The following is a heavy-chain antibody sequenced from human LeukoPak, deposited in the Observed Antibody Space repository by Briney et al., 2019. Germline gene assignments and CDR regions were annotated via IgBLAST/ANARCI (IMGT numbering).Heavy chain of an antibody. J-gene: IGHJ4*02. D-gene: IGHD6-19*01. V-gene: IGHV3-30*18. CDR2: ISYDGSNK. CDR1: GFTFSSYG. Sequence: GGSLRLSCAASGFTFSSYGMPWVRQAPGKGLEWVAVISYDGSNKYYADSVKGRFTISRDNSKNTLYLQMNSLRAEDTAVYYCAKELGYSSGWYRGPYYFDYWGQGTLVTVSS. CDR3: AKELGYSSGWYRGPYYFDY.